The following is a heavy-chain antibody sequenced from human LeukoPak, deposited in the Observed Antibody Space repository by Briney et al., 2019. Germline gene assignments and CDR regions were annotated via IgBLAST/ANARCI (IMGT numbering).Heavy chain of an antibody. V-gene: IGHV3-23*01. D-gene: IGHD3-22*01. CDR2: ISGSGGST. J-gene: IGHJ3*02. CDR3: AKVSSYDSSGYDAFDI. Sequence: GGSLRLSCAASGFTFSSYAMSWVRQAPGKGLEWVSAISGSGGSTYYADSVKGRFTISRDSSKNTLYLQMNSLRAEDTAVYYCAKVSSYDSSGYDAFDIWGQGTMVTVSS. CDR1: GFTFSSYA.